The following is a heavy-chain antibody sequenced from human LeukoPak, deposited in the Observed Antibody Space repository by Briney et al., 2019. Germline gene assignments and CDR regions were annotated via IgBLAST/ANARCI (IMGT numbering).Heavy chain of an antibody. D-gene: IGHD3-9*01. CDR1: GYTFTSYW. CDR2: IYPGDSDT. CDR3: ARRDYDILTGPANWFDP. V-gene: IGHV5-51*01. J-gene: IGHJ5*02. Sequence: ASVKVSCKASGYTFTSYWIGWVRQMPGKGLEWMGIIYPGDSDTRYSPSFQGQVTISADKSISTAYLQWSSLKASDTAMYYCARRDYDILTGPANWFDPWGQGTLVTVSS.